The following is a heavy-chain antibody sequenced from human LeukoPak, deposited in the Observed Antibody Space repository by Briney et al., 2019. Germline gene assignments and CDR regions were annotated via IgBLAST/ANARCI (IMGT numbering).Heavy chain of an antibody. CDR3: ARRAAAGLFCFDP. J-gene: IGHJ5*02. D-gene: IGHD6-13*01. CDR1: GYRFTNYW. CDR2: IYPGDSDT. V-gene: IGHV5-51*01. Sequence: GESLKISCQGFGYRFTNYWIGWVRQMPGKGLEWMGIIYPGDSDTRYSPSFQGQVTISADKSISTAYLQWSSLKASDTAMYYCARRAAAGLFCFDPWGQGTLVTVSS.